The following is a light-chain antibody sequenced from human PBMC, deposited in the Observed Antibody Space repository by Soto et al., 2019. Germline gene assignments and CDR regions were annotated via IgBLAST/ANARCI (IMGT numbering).Light chain of an antibody. J-gene: IGLJ3*02. CDR1: SSDLGSYDL. CDR3: SSYAGSSSWV. Sequence: QSVLAQPASVSGSPRQSITISCTGSSSDLGSYDLVSWYQQHPGKVPKLIIYEATKRPSGVSDRFSGSKSAYTASLTISGLQADDEADYYCSSYAGSSSWVFGGGTQLTVL. CDR2: EAT. V-gene: IGLV2-23*01.